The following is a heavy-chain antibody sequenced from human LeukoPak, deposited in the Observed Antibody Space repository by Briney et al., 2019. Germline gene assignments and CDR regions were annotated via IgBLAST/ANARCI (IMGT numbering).Heavy chain of an antibody. Sequence: PSGTLSLTCTVSGGSISGYYWSWIRQPPGKGLEWIGYIFYSGSTNYNPSLKSRVTISVDTSKNQFSLKLSSVTAADTAVYFCARVYYGRSYNYWYFDLWGRGTLVTVSS. CDR1: GGSISGYY. CDR3: ARVYYGRSYNYWYFDL. J-gene: IGHJ2*01. CDR2: IFYSGST. D-gene: IGHD3-10*01. V-gene: IGHV4-59*01.